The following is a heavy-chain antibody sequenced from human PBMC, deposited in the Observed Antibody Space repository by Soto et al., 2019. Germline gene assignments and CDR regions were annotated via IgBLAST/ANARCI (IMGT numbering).Heavy chain of an antibody. CDR1: GFTFSSYA. CDR2: ISGSGGST. J-gene: IGHJ4*02. V-gene: IGHV3-23*01. Sequence: EVQLLESGGGLVQPGGSLRLSCAASGFTFSSYAMSWVRQAPGKGLEWVSAISGSGGSTYYADSVKGRFTISRDNSKNTLYMRMNSLRAEDTAVYYCAKDRGSRRWYYDYWGQGTLVTVSS. CDR3: AKDRGSRRWYYDY. D-gene: IGHD2-15*01.